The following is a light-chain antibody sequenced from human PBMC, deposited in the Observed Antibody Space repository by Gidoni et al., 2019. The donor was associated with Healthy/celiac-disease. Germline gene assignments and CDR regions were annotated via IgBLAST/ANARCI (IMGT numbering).Light chain of an antibody. CDR3: QQYNSYPCX. CDR2: KAS. J-gene: IGKJ2*02. Sequence: DIQMTQSPSTLSASVGDRVTITCRASQSISSWLAWYQQKPGKAPKLLIYKASSLESGVPSRFSGSGSGTEFTLTISSLQPDDFATYYCQQYNSYPCXFXQGTXLEIK. V-gene: IGKV1-5*03. CDR1: QSISSW.